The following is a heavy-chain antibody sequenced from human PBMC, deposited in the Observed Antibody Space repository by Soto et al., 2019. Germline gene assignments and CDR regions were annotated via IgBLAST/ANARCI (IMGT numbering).Heavy chain of an antibody. V-gene: IGHV3-23*01. CDR2: ISYDGSRT. J-gene: IGHJ5*01. CDR3: VKGGWLDF. D-gene: IGHD3-16*01. Sequence: EVQLLESGGGLVQPGGSLRLSCAASGFTFNTFEMSWVRQAPGRGLEWVSFISYDGSRTYYADAVKGRFTISRDNSKYTLYLQMNSLTVEDTAVYACVKGGWLDFWGQGTLVTVSS. CDR1: GFTFNTFE.